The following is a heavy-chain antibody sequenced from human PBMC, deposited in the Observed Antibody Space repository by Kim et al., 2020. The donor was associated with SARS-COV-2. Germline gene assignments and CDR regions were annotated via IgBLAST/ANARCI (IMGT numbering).Heavy chain of an antibody. CDR3: ARGVVVPAAMPYYYYYGMDV. V-gene: IGHV4-34*01. Sequence: SETLSLTCAVYGGSFSGYYWSWIRQPPGKGLEWIGEINHSGSTNYNPSLKSRVTISVDTSKNQFSLKLSSVTAADTAVYYCARGVVVPAAMPYYYYYGMDVWGQGTTVTVSS. CDR2: INHSGST. J-gene: IGHJ6*02. CDR1: GGSFSGYY. D-gene: IGHD2-2*01.